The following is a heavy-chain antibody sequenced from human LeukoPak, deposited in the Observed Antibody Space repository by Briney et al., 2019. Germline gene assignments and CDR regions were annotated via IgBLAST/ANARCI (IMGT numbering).Heavy chain of an antibody. V-gene: IGHV4-59*12. CDR1: GGSISSYY. CDR2: IYYSGST. D-gene: IGHD3-16*01. CDR3: ARDARDMGVDY. Sequence: SETLSLTCTVSGGSISSYYWSWIRQPPGKGLEWIGYIYYSGSTNYNPSLKSRVTISVDTSKNQFSLKLSSVTAADTAVYYCARDARDMGVDYWGQGTLVTVSS. J-gene: IGHJ4*02.